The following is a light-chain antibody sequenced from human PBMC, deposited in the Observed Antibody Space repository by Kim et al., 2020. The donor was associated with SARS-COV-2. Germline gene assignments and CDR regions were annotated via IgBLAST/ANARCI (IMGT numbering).Light chain of an antibody. J-gene: IGLJ2*01. CDR3: LLSYSDSRV. CDR1: TGAVTSDQF. V-gene: IGLV7-46*01. CDR2: DTG. Sequence: PGGTVTLTCYSSTGAVTSDQFPYWFQQKPGQAPRTLIYDTGNRHSWTPARFSGSLLGGKAALTLSAAQAEDEADYYCLLSYSDSRVFGGGTKVTVL.